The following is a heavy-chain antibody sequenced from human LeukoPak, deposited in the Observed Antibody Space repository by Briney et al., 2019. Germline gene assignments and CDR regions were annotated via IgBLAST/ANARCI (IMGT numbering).Heavy chain of an antibody. CDR1: GFIFSNYE. V-gene: IGHV3-48*02. CDR2: ISRSGSTI. Sequence: GGSLRLSCVGSGFIFSNYEMNWVRQAPGKGPEWVSYISRSGSTIYYADSVKGRFTISRDNAKNSLDLQMNSLRDEDTAVYYCSRRFDCWGQGTLVTVSS. CDR3: SRRFDC. J-gene: IGHJ4*02.